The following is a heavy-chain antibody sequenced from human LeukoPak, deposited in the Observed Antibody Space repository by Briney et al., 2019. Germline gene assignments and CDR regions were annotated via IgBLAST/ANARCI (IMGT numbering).Heavy chain of an antibody. J-gene: IGHJ6*03. CDR2: INPNSGGT. CDR1: GYTFTGYY. Sequence: GASVKVSCKASGYTFTGYYMHWVRQAPGQGLEWMGWINPNSGGTNYAQKFQGRVTITADKSTSTAYMELSSLRSEDTAVYYCARPGIGSSSWNYYYYMDVWGKGTTVTISS. V-gene: IGHV1-2*02. D-gene: IGHD6-13*01. CDR3: ARPGIGSSSWNYYYYMDV.